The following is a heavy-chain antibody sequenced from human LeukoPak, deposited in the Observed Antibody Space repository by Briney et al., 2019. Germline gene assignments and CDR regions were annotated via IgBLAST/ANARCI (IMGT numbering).Heavy chain of an antibody. Sequence: SGTLSLTCTVSVGSLSSYYWSWIRQPPGKGLGWIGYLYYSGSTNYNPSLKSRVTISVDTSKNQFSLNLSSVTAADTAVYYCTRYSSSRRSNYHYYYMDVWGKGTTVTVSS. CDR2: LYYSGST. CDR3: TRYSSSRRSNYHYYYMDV. V-gene: IGHV4-59*01. CDR1: VGSLSSYY. J-gene: IGHJ6*03. D-gene: IGHD6-13*01.